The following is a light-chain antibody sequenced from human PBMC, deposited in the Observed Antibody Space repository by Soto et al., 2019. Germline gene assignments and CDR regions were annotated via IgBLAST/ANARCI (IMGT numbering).Light chain of an antibody. CDR2: GAS. Sequence: DIQMTQSPSSVSAAVGDRVTITCRASQGIGTWLAWYQQKPGKAPNLLISGASSLQSGVPSRFSGSGSGTDFTLTISSLQPEDFATYYCQQANSLPRTFGQGSRVQI. V-gene: IGKV1-12*01. J-gene: IGKJ1*01. CDR1: QGIGTW. CDR3: QQANSLPRT.